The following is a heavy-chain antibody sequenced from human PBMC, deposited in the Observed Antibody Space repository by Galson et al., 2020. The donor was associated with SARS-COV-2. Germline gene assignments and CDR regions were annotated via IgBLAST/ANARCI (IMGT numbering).Heavy chain of an antibody. CDR3: ERVENFFLVVSGTRMCYLEM. J-gene: IGHJ4*02. CDR1: GGSFSGYY. D-gene: IGHD2-21*01. CDR2: INSSGST. Sequence: SETLSLTCAVYGGSFSGYYWSWIRQPPGKGLEWIGEINSSGSTNYNPSLKSRVTISVDTSKNHFSLKLSSVTAADTAVYNCERVENFFLVVSGTRMCYLEMWGRGSRDSV. V-gene: IGHV4-34*01.